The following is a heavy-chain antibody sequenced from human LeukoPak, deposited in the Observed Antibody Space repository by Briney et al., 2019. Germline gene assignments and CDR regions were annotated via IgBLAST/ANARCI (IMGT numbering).Heavy chain of an antibody. Sequence: GESLKISCKGSGYTFATYWIGWVRQMPGKGLEWMGIIFPGDSDTRYSPSFQGQVSISADKSINTAYLQWSSLKASDTAIYYCARLNDPRAWFDSWGQGTLVTVSS. CDR2: IFPGDSDT. V-gene: IGHV5-51*01. J-gene: IGHJ5*01. CDR3: ARLNDPRAWFDS. CDR1: GYTFATYW.